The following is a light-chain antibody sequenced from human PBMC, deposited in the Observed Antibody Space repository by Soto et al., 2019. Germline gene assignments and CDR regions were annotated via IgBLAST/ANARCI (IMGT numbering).Light chain of an antibody. V-gene: IGKV3-15*01. J-gene: IGKJ2*01. CDR3: QQYNNWPPAYT. CDR1: QSVSSN. CDR2: GAS. Sequence: EIVMTQSPATLSVSPGERATLSCRASQSVSSNLAWYQQKPGQAPRLLIYGASTRATGIPARFSGSGSGTVFTPTISSLQSEDFAVYYCQQYNNWPPAYTFGQGTKLEIK.